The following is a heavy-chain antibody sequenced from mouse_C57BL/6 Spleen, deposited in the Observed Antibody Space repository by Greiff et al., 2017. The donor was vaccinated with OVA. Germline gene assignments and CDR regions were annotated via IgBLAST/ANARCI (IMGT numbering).Heavy chain of an antibody. CDR2: IHPNSGST. CDR1: GYTFTSYW. J-gene: IGHJ2*01. Sequence: QVQLQQPGAELVKPGASVKLSCKASGYTFTSYWMHWVKQRPGQGLEWIGMIHPNSGSTNYNEKFKSKATLTVDKSSSTAYMQLSSLTSEDSAVYYGARGPYDYDVDHFDYWGQGTTLTVSS. D-gene: IGHD2-4*01. CDR3: ARGPYDYDVDHFDY. V-gene: IGHV1-64*01.